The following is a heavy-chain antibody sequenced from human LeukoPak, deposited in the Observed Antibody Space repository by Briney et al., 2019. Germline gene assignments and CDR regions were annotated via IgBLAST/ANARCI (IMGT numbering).Heavy chain of an antibody. D-gene: IGHD4-17*01. J-gene: IGHJ4*02. CDR1: GFTFTSYA. CDR2: ISGSARST. Sequence: GGSLRLSCAASGFTFTSYAMSWVRQAPGKGLEWVSAISGSARSTFYADSVKGRFTISRDNSKDMVYLHMNSPRAEDTAIYYCAKDLTSYDYGDYGGSDYWGQGTLVTVSS. CDR3: AKDLTSYDYGDYGGSDY. V-gene: IGHV3-23*01.